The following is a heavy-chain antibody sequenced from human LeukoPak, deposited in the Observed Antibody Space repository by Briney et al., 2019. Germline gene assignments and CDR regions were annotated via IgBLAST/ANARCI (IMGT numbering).Heavy chain of an antibody. V-gene: IGHV1-69*13. J-gene: IGHJ4*02. CDR2: IIPIFGTA. Sequence: GASVKVSCKASGGTFSNYAINWVRQAPGQGLEWMGGIIPIFGTANYAQKFQGRVTITADESTSTAYMELSSLRSEDTAVYYCARDREKYDSSGYYLCWGQGTLVTVSS. CDR3: ARDREKYDSSGYYLC. CDR1: GGTFSNYA. D-gene: IGHD3-22*01.